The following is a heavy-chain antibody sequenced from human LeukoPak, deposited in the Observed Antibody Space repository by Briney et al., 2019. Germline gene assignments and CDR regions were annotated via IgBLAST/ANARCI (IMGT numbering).Heavy chain of an antibody. J-gene: IGHJ3*02. Sequence: GASVKVSCKASGYTFTSYGISWVRQAPGQGLEWMGWISAYNGNTNYAQKLQGRVTMTTDTSTSTAYMELSSLRSEDTAVYYCARAYYDGSGDYALHIWGQGTMVTVSS. CDR1: GYTFTSYG. CDR2: ISAYNGNT. CDR3: ARAYYDGSGDYALHI. V-gene: IGHV1-18*01. D-gene: IGHD3-10*01.